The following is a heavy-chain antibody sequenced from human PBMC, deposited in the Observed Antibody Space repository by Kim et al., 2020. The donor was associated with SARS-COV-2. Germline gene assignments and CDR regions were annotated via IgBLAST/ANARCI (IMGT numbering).Heavy chain of an antibody. CDR3: ARQRGYDFDM. D-gene: IGHD1-1*01. V-gene: IGHV3-23*01. J-gene: IGHJ3*02. Sequence: DYADSVGGRFTISRDNSKNALYVQMNSLRAEDTALYYCARQRGYDFDMWGQGTMVTVSS.